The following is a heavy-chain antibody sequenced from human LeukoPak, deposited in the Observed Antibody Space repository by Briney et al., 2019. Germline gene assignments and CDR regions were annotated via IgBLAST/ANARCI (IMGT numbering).Heavy chain of an antibody. CDR1: GFTFSNAW. Sequence: GGSLRLSCAASGFTFSNAWMSWVRQAPGKGLEWVANIKQDGNEKYYVDSVEGRFSISRDNAKNSLYLQMNSLRVEDTAVYYCAVLRGNNYWGQGTLVTVSS. CDR3: AVLRGNNY. J-gene: IGHJ4*02. V-gene: IGHV3-7*01. CDR2: IKQDGNEK. D-gene: IGHD3-10*01.